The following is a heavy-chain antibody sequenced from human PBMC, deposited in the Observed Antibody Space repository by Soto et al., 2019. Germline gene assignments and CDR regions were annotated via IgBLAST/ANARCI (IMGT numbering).Heavy chain of an antibody. J-gene: IGHJ6*02. Sequence: XSVKVACTASGYSFTSYAMHWVRQAPGQRLEWMGWINACNGNTKYSQKFQCRVTITRDTSASTAYMELSSLRSEDTAVYYCASGGRYYYYYGMDVWGQGTTVTVSS. CDR3: ASGGRYYYYYGMDV. D-gene: IGHD2-15*01. CDR1: GYSFTSYA. CDR2: INACNGNT. V-gene: IGHV1-3*01.